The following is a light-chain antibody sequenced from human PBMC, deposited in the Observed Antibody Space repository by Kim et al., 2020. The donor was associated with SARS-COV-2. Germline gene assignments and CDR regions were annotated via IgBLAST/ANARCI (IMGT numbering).Light chain of an antibody. V-gene: IGKV3-20*01. J-gene: IGKJ1*01. CDR3: QQYATSPET. Sequence: ENVLTQSPGTLPLSPGERATLSCRASQSVSSNFLACYQQKAGQAPRLLIYSASSRASGIPDRFSGSGSGTDFTLTISTLEPEDFAVYYWQQYATSPETFGQGTKVDIK. CDR2: SAS. CDR1: QSVSSNF.